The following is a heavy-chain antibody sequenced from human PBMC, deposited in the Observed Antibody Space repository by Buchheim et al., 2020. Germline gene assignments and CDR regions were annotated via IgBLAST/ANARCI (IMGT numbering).Heavy chain of an antibody. J-gene: IGHJ4*02. D-gene: IGHD3-10*01. V-gene: IGHV1-8*02. CDR2: MNPNSGNT. CDR1: GGTFSSYA. CDR3: ARARGSGRRPRSYFDY. Sequence: QVQLVQSGAEVKKPGSSVKVSCKASGGTFSSYAISWVRQAPGQGLEWMGWMNPNSGNTGYAQKFQGRVTMTRNTSISTAYMELSSLRSEDTAVYYCARARGSGRRPRSYFDYWGQGTL.